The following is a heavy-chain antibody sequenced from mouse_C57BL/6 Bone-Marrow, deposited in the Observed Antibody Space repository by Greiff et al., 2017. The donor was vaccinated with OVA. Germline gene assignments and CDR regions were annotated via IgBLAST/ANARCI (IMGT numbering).Heavy chain of an antibody. CDR2: IHPSDSDT. J-gene: IGHJ1*03. CDR3: AIPGFWDEGYFDV. Sequence: QVQLQQPGAELVKPGASVKVSCKASGYTFTSYWMHWVKQRPGQGLEWIGRIHPSDSDTNYNQKFKGKATLTVDKSSSTAYRQLSSLTSEDCGVYYGAIPGFWDEGYFDVWGTGTTVTVSS. V-gene: IGHV1-74*01. CDR1: GYTFTSYW. D-gene: IGHD4-1*01.